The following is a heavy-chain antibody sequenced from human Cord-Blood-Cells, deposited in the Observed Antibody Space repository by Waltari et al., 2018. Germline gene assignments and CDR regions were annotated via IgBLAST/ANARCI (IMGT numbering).Heavy chain of an antibody. J-gene: IGHJ4*02. CDR1: GFTFSSYD. D-gene: IGHD1-26*01. CDR3: AKGGRGGNLHLDY. Sequence: EVQLVESGGGLVQPGGSLRLSCAASGFTFSSYDMHWVRQATGKGLEWVSGIGTAGDTYYPGSVKGRFTIPRENANNSLYLQMNSLRAGDPAVYYCAKGGRGGNLHLDYWGQGTLVTVSS. V-gene: IGHV3-13*01. CDR2: IGTAGDT.